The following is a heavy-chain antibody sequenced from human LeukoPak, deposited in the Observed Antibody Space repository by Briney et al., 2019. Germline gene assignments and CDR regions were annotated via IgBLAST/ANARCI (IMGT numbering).Heavy chain of an antibody. Sequence: SETLSLTCTVSGGSISSGGYYWSWIRQHPGKGLEWIGYIYYSGSTFHNPSLKSRVTISVDTSKNQFSLKLNSVTAADTAAYYCAADLQAFAFDIWGQGTVVTVSS. CDR3: AADLQAFAFDI. D-gene: IGHD3-3*02. V-gene: IGHV4-31*03. CDR1: GGSISSGGYY. CDR2: IYYSGST. J-gene: IGHJ3*02.